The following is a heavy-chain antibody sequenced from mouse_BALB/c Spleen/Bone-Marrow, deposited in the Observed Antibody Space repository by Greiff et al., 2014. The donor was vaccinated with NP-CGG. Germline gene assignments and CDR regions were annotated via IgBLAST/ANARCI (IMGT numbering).Heavy chain of an antibody. CDR3: ARYRLGTYFDY. CDR1: GFNIKDTY. CDR2: VDPANGNT. V-gene: IGHV14-3*02. J-gene: IGHJ2*01. D-gene: IGHD2-14*01. Sequence: DVKLVESGAELVKPGASVKLSCTASGFNIKDTYMHWVKQRPEQGLEWIGRVDPANGNTKYDPKFQGKATITADTSSNTAYLQLSSLTSGDTAVYYCARYRLGTYFDYWGQGTTLTVSS.